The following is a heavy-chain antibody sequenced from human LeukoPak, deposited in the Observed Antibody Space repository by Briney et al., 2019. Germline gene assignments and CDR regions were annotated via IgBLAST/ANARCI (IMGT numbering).Heavy chain of an antibody. CDR1: GYSISSGYY. J-gene: IGHJ6*04. V-gene: IGHV4-38-2*01. CDR3: ATSDAGIAAAVDHYGMDV. CDR2: IYHSGST. D-gene: IGHD6-13*01. Sequence: SETLSLTCAVSGYSISSGYYWGWIRQPPGKGLEWIRSIYHSGSTYYNPSLKSRVTISVDTSKNQFSLKLSSVTAADTAVYYCATSDAGIAAAVDHYGMDVWGKGTTVTVSS.